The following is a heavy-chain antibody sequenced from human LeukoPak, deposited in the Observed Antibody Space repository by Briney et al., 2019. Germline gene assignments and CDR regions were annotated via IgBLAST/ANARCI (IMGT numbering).Heavy chain of an antibody. J-gene: IGHJ6*02. CDR3: ARNGRGNYYYYGMDV. D-gene: IGHD3-10*01. Sequence: SETLSLTCTVSGGSISSGGYYWSWIRQHPGKGLEWIGYIYYSGSTYYNPSLKSRVTISVDTSKNQFSLKLSSVTAADTAVYYCARNGRGNYYYYGMDVWGQGTTVTVSS. V-gene: IGHV4-31*03. CDR2: IYYSGST. CDR1: GGSISSGGYY.